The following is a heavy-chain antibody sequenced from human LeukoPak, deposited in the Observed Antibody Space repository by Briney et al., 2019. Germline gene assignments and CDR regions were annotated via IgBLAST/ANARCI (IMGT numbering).Heavy chain of an antibody. Sequence: PGGSLRLSCTASGFTFSSHIMNWVRQAPGKGLEWIGEINHSGSTNYNPSLKSRVTISVDTSKNQFSLKLTSVTAADTAVYYCAGHHPRNTVDFWGQGTLVTVSS. D-gene: IGHD2/OR15-2a*01. CDR2: INHSGST. J-gene: IGHJ4*02. V-gene: IGHV4-34*08. CDR1: GFTFSSHI. CDR3: AGHHPRNTVDF.